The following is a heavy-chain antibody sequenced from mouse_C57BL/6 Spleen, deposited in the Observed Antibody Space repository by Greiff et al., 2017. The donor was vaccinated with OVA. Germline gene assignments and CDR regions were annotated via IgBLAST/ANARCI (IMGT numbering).Heavy chain of an antibody. CDR3: ARGGYSILFDY. CDR2: IDPSDSYT. Sequence: QGQLQQPGAELVMPGASVKLSCKASGYTFPSYWMHWVKQRPGQGLEWIGEIDPSDSYTNYNQKFKGKSTLTVDKSSSTAYMQLSSLTSEDSAVYYCARGGYSILFDYWGQGTTLTVSS. CDR1: GYTFPSYW. V-gene: IGHV1-69*01. D-gene: IGHD2-5*01. J-gene: IGHJ2*01.